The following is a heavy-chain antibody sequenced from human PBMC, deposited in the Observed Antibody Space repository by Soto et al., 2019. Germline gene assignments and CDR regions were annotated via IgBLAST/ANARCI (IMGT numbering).Heavy chain of an antibody. J-gene: IGHJ4*02. CDR1: GLSLSDSD. CDR3: ARECYDLLTGYSGFDY. D-gene: IGHD3-9*01. CDR2: FNRFGST. Sequence: LRLSCAASGLSLSDSDVSWVRQAPGKGLEWVALFNRFGSTYHADSVKGRFTISRDNSQNKVYLQMGGLRADDTAVYYCARECYDLLTGYSGFDYWGQGTLVTVSS. V-gene: IGHV3-53*01.